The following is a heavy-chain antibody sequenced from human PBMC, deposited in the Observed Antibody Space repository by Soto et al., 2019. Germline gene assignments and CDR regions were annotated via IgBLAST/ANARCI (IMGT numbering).Heavy chain of an antibody. CDR1: GFTFSSYA. V-gene: IGHV3-23*01. Sequence: PGGSLRLSCAASGFTFSSYAMSWVRQAPGKGLEWVSVISNSDGSTYYADSVKGRFTIFRDNSKNTLYLQMNSLRAEDTAVYYCAKKVELYCSGDSCSSKALGDWFDPWSQGTLVTVSS. CDR2: ISNSDGST. D-gene: IGHD2-15*01. CDR3: AKKVELYCSGDSCSSKALGDWFDP. J-gene: IGHJ5*02.